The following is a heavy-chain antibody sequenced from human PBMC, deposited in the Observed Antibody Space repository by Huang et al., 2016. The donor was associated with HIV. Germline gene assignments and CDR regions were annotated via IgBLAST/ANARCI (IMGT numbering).Heavy chain of an antibody. D-gene: IGHD5-12*01. CDR1: GGGSSSYA. Sequence: QVQLVQSGAEVKKPGSSVKLSCQSSGGGSSSYAISWVRQARGQGLEWMGGTIPIVGTTDYAPRFQGRVTITADESTNTAYIELSSLEYDDTALYYCARSGPRWGLATIWTLVYWGQGTLVTVSS. CDR2: TIPIVGTT. J-gene: IGHJ4*02. CDR3: ARSGPRWGLATIWTLVY. V-gene: IGHV1-69*13.